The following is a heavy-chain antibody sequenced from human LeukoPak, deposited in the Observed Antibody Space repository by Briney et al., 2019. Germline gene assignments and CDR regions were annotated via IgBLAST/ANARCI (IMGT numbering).Heavy chain of an antibody. CDR2: VFYSGGT. D-gene: IGHD5-18*01. CDR1: GGSISGFH. J-gene: IGHJ4*02. CDR3: ARGRGYSYGYSLY. V-gene: IGHV4-59*12. Sequence: PSETLSLTCTVSGGSISGFHWSWIRQPPGKGLDYIGDVFYSGGTNYNPSLKSRLTISVDTSRNQFSLKLTSVTAADTAVYYCARGRGYSYGYSLYWGQGTLVTVSS.